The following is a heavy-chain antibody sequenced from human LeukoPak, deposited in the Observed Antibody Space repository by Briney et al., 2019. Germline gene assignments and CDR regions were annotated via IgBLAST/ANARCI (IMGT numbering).Heavy chain of an antibody. CDR1: GGTFSSYA. V-gene: IGHV1-69*04. Sequence: SVKVSCKASGGTFSSYAISWVRQAPGQGLEWMGKIIPILGIANYAQKFQGRVTITADKSTSTAYMELRTLRSEDTAVYYWARQDIMTGRKNWFDPWGQGTLVTVSS. CDR2: IIPILGIA. J-gene: IGHJ5*02. CDR3: ARQDIMTGRKNWFDP. D-gene: IGHD3-9*01.